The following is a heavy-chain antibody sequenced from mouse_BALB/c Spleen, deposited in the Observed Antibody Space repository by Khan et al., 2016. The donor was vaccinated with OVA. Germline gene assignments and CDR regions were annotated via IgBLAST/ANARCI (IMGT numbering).Heavy chain of an antibody. CDR1: GYTFTDYA. Sequence: QVQLQQSGPELVRPGVSVKISCKGSGYTFTDYAMHWVKQSHAKSLEWIGLISTYSGNTNYQQKSTGKATMTVDKSSSTAYMELARSTSEDSAIYYCTRTAYDGYNNYWGQGTTLTVSS. J-gene: IGHJ2*01. CDR2: ISTYSGNT. V-gene: IGHV1S137*01. D-gene: IGHD2-3*01. CDR3: TRTAYDGYNNY.